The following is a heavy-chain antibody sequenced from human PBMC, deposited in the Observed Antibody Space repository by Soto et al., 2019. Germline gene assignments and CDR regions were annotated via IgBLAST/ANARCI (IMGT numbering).Heavy chain of an antibody. J-gene: IGHJ4*02. V-gene: IGHV4-30-2*01. CDR2: IYHSGST. D-gene: IGHD6-19*01. CDR1: GGSISSGGSS. CDR3: ARAGDSSGPVALGY. Sequence: PSETLSLTCAVSGGSISSGGSSWSWIRQPPGKVLEWIWYIYHSGSTYYNPSLKSRVTISVDRSKNQFSLKLTSVTAADTAVYYCARAGDSSGPVALGYWGQGTLVTVSS.